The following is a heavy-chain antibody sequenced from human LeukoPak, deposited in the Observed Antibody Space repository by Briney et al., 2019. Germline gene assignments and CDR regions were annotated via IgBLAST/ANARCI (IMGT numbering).Heavy chain of an antibody. CDR3: ARDYSDGYNRRDAFDI. Sequence: ASVRVSCKASGYSFSDFYIHWVRQAPGQGLEWMGWINPKSGATTYAERFRGRVTMTRDTSFNTVYLELTSLYSDDTAVFYCARDYSDGYNRRDAFDIWDQGTTLIVSS. J-gene: IGHJ3*02. D-gene: IGHD5-18*01. CDR1: GYSFSDFY. V-gene: IGHV1-2*02. CDR2: INPKSGAT.